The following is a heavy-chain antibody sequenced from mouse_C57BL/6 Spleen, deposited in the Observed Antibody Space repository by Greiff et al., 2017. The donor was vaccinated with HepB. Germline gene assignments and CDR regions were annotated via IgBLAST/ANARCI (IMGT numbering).Heavy chain of an antibody. CDR3: TELGGIYFDY. Sequence: EVKLVESGGGLVQPGGSMKLSCVASGFTFSNYWMNWVRQSPEKGLEWVAQIRLKSDNYATHYAESVKGRFTISRDDSKSSVYLQMNNLRAEDTGIYYCTELGGIYFDYWGQGTTLTVSS. CDR2: IRLKSDNYAT. J-gene: IGHJ2*01. V-gene: IGHV6-3*01. D-gene: IGHD4-1*01. CDR1: GFTFSNYW.